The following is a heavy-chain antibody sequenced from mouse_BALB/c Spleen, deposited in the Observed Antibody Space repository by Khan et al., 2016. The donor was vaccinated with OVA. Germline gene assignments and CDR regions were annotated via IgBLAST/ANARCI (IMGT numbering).Heavy chain of an antibody. CDR3: AREGLRGVALDY. CDR1: GYTFTAYD. CDR2: IDPGDGST. Sequence: QVQLQQCGPELVKPGALVKISCKVSGYTFTAYDINWVKQRPGQGREWIGWIDPGDGSTKYNENLKDKVTLTEDKSSNPAYMQLISLTSEKSAVYFCAREGLRGVALDYWGQGTSVSVSS. V-gene: IGHV1S56*01. D-gene: IGHD2-4*01. J-gene: IGHJ4*01.